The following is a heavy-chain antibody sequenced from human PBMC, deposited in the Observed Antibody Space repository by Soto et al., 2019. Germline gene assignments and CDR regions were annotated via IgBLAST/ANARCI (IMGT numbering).Heavy chain of an antibody. Sequence: GGSLRLSCAASGFTFSSYSMNWVRQAPGKGLEWVSYISSSSSTIYYADSVKGRFTISRDNAKNSLYLQMNSLRDEDTAVYYCARGADIVVVPAAMHESGWFDPWGQGTLVTVS. D-gene: IGHD2-2*01. J-gene: IGHJ5*02. V-gene: IGHV3-48*02. CDR3: ARGADIVVVPAAMHESGWFDP. CDR1: GFTFSSYS. CDR2: ISSSSSTI.